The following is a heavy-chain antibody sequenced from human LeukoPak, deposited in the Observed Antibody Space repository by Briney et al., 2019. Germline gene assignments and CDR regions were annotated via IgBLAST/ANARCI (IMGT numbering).Heavy chain of an antibody. J-gene: IGHJ3*02. CDR2: ISWNSGSI. D-gene: IGHD3-22*01. V-gene: IGHV3-9*01. Sequence: PGGSLRLSCAASGFTFDDYAMHWVRQAPGKGLEWVSGISWNSGSIGYADSVKGRFTISRDNAKNSLYLQMNSLRAEDTALYYCAKVTTMMGDAFDIWGQGTMVTVSS. CDR3: AKVTTMMGDAFDI. CDR1: GFTFDDYA.